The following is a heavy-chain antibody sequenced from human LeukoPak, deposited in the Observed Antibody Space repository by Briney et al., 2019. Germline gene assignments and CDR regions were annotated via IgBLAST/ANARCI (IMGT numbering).Heavy chain of an antibody. CDR1: GGSFSGYY. J-gene: IGHJ4*02. V-gene: IGHV4-34*01. CDR3: ARGNCSSTSCYRDFDY. D-gene: IGHD2-2*01. CDR2: INHSGST. Sequence: SETLSLTCAVYGGSFSGYYWSWIRQPPGKGLEWIGEINHSGSTNYNPSLKSRVTISVDTSKNQFSLKLSSVTAADTAVYYCARGNCSSTSCYRDFDYWGQGTLVTVSS.